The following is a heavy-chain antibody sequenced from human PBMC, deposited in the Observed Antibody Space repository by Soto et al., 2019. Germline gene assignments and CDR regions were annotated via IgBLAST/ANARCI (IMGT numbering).Heavy chain of an antibody. CDR3: AKGEDGGYESARYFFDY. CDR1: GFTFINYA. CDR2: ISGSGGTT. Sequence: EVQLLESGGGLVQSGGSLRLSCAASGFTFINYAMNWVRQTPGKGLEWVSAISGSGGTTLYADSVKGRFTYARDNSKNMLYLQMISLRPDDTTVYYCAKGEDGGYESARYFFDYWGQGTLVTVSS. D-gene: IGHD5-12*01. V-gene: IGHV3-23*01. J-gene: IGHJ4*02.